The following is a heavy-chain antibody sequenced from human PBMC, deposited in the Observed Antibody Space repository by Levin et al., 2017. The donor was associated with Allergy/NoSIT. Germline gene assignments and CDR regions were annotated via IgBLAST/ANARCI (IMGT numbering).Heavy chain of an antibody. V-gene: IGHV3-73*01. Sequence: SGGSLRLSCAASGSTFSGSAIHWVRQASGKGLEWVGRIRSKAKGYATAYGASVKGRFTISRDDSKTYLQMNSLKTEDTAMYYCTTLGDYFDSWGQGTLVTVSS. CDR3: TTLGDYFDS. CDR2: IRSKAKGYAT. J-gene: IGHJ4*02. D-gene: IGHD1-26*01. CDR1: GSTFSGSA.